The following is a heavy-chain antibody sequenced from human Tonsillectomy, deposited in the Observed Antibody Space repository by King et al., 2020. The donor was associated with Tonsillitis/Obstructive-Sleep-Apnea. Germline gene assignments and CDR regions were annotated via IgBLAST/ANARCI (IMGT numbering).Heavy chain of an antibody. V-gene: IGHV3-53*01. D-gene: IGHD2-2*01. CDR2: IYSGGCT. CDR3: AIGGSTTLYYFDY. CDR1: GFTVRSNY. J-gene: IGHJ4*02. Sequence: VQLVESGGGLIQPGGSLRHSCAASGFTVRSNYMSWVRQAPGKGLEWGSVIYSGGCTYYADSVKGRLTISIDNSKNTLYLQMNSLRAEDTAVYYCAIGGSTTLYYFDYWGQGTLVTVSS.